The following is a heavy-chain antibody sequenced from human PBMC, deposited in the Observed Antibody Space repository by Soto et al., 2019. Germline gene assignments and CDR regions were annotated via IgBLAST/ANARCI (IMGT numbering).Heavy chain of an antibody. CDR2: IYYSGST. CDR3: ARGYCSGGSCYSPFFADAFDI. D-gene: IGHD2-15*01. J-gene: IGHJ3*02. Sequence: TLSLTCTVSGGSISSYYWSWLRQPPGKGLEWIGYIYYSGSTNYNPSLKSRVTISVDTSKNQFSLKLSSVTAADTAVYYCARGYCSGGSCYSPFFADAFDIWGQGTMVTVSS. V-gene: IGHV4-59*01. CDR1: GGSISSYY.